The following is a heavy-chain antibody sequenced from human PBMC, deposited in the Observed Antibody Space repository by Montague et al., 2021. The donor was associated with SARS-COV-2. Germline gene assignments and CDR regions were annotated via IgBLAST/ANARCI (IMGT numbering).Heavy chain of an antibody. V-gene: IGHV4-4*02. CDR3: ARKGSGRSDLAY. Sequence: SETLSLTCVVSGDSISTDNWCSWGLLPPRGDLVGVGGYYHTGSTKYNHSLHNRVSISVDKSWNKLSLRVTSVTAAATAIYYCARKGSGRSDLAYWGQGTLVTVSS. CDR1: GDSISTDNW. J-gene: IGHJ4*02. D-gene: IGHD1-26*01. CDR2: YYHTGST.